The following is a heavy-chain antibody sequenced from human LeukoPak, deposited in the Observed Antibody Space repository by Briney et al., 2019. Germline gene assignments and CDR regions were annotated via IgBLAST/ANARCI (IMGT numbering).Heavy chain of an antibody. V-gene: IGHV4-4*02. J-gene: IGHJ6*02. CDR2: IYHSGST. CDR1: GGSISSSNW. CDR3: ARTGSGRDYYGMDV. Sequence: SGTLSLTCAVSGGSISSSNWWSWVRQPPGKGLEWIGEIYHSGSTNYNPSLKSRVTISVDKSKNQFSLKLSSVTAADTAIYYCARTGSGRDYYGMDVWGQGTSVTVSS. D-gene: IGHD5-12*01.